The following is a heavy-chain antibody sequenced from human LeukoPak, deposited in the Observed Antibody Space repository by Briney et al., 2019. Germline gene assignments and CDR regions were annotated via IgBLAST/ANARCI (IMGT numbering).Heavy chain of an antibody. CDR1: GFTFSSYW. CDR2: INSDGSST. J-gene: IGHJ4*02. Sequence: GGSLRLSCAASGFTFSSYWMHWVRQGPGKGLVWVSRINSDGSSTSYADSVKGRFTISRDNAKNMLYLQMNSLRVEDTAVYYCYWEGSWGQGTLVTVSS. D-gene: IGHD1-26*01. V-gene: IGHV3-74*01. CDR3: YWEGS.